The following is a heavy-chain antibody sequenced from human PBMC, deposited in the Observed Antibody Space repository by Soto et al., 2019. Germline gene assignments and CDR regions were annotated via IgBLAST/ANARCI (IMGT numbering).Heavy chain of an antibody. CDR2: IIPIFGTA. CDR1: GGTFSSYA. V-gene: IGHV1-69*13. CDR3: ARPTRYYYDSSGQSAWFDP. D-gene: IGHD3-22*01. J-gene: IGHJ5*02. Sequence: ASVTVSCKASGGTFSSYAISWVRQAPGQGLEWMGGIIPIFGTANYAQKFQGRVTITADESTSTAYMELSSLRSEDTAVYYCARPTRYYYDSSGQSAWFDPWGQGTLVTVSS.